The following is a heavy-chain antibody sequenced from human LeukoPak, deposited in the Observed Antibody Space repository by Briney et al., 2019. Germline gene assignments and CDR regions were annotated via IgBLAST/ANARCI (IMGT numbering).Heavy chain of an antibody. CDR3: ARESPDILTGYYAFDI. Sequence: SETLSLTCAVSGGSISSSNWWSWVRQPPGKGLEWIGEIYHSGSTNYSPSLKSRVTISVDKSKNQFSLKLSSVTAADTAVYYCARESPDILTGYYAFDIWGQGTMVTVSS. V-gene: IGHV4-4*02. D-gene: IGHD3-9*01. CDR1: GGSISSSNW. CDR2: IYHSGST. J-gene: IGHJ3*02.